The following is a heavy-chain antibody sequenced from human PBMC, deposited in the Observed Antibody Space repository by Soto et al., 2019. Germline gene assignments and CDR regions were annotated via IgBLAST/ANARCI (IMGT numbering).Heavy chain of an antibody. V-gene: IGHV4-38-2*01. J-gene: IGHJ3*02. D-gene: IGHD6-19*01. CDR1: GYSISSGYY. CDR2: LYHSGST. CDR3: ARGRAGLDDAFDI. Sequence: SETLSLTCGVSGYSISSGYYWGWIRQPPGRGLEWIGSLYHSGSTYYNPSLKSRVTLSVDTSKNQISLRLSSVTAADTAVYYCARGRAGLDDAFDIWGRGTMVTVSS.